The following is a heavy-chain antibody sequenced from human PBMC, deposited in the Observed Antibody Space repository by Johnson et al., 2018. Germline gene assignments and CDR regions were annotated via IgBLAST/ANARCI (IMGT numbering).Heavy chain of an antibody. Sequence: EVQLVESGGGLVKPGGSLTLSCAASGFTFSDYSMNWVRQAPGRGLEWVSLISGSSRTIYYADSVKGRFTISRDKDKMSLSLQMNSLRAEDTAVYYCARPFLTGHSEHYFDYWGQGTLVTVSS. CDR2: ISGSSRTI. D-gene: IGHD3-9*01. V-gene: IGHV3-21*01. CDR3: ARPFLTGHSEHYFDY. CDR1: GFTFSDYS. J-gene: IGHJ4*02.